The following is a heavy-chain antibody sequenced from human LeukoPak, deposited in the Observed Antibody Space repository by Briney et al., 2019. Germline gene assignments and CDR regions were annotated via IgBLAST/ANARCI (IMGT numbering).Heavy chain of an antibody. Sequence: GGSLRLSCAASGFTFSNAWMNWVRQAPGKGLDWVGRIKSKVSGETIEYAAPVKGRFTISRNDSKSTVYLQMNSLKIEDTAVYYCATGGYYLDYWGQGTLVTVSS. CDR3: ATGGYYLDY. CDR2: IKSKVSGETI. D-gene: IGHD3-3*01. CDR1: GFTFSNAW. V-gene: IGHV3-15*01. J-gene: IGHJ4*02.